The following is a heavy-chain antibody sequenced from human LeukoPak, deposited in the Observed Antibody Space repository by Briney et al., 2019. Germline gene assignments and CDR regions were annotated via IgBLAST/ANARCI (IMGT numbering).Heavy chain of an antibody. Sequence: GRSLRLSCAASGFTFSSYSMNWVRQAPGKGLEWVSSISSSSSYIYYADSVKGRFTISRDNAKNSLYLQMNSLRAEDTAVYYCARGGRQLLSTAFDIWGQGTMVTVSS. CDR1: GFTFSSYS. CDR3: ARGGRQLLSTAFDI. J-gene: IGHJ3*02. CDR2: ISSSSSYI. D-gene: IGHD2-2*01. V-gene: IGHV3-21*01.